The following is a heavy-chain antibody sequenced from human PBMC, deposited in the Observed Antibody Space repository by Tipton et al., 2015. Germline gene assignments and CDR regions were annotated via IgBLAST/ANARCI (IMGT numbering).Heavy chain of an antibody. V-gene: IGHV4-61*01. CDR3: AREAYSSSGLIFDY. D-gene: IGHD6-6*01. Sequence: TLSLTCTFSGGSVSSGSYYWGWIRQTPGKGLEWIGYISQRDGTKYNPSLKSRVTISVDTSKNQFSLKLRSVTAADTAVYYCAREAYSSSGLIFDYWGQGTLVTVSS. J-gene: IGHJ4*02. CDR1: GGSVSSGSYY. CDR2: ISQRDGT.